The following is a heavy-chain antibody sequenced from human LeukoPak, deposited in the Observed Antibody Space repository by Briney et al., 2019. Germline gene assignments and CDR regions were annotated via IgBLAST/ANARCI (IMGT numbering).Heavy chain of an antibody. V-gene: IGHV4-59*01. D-gene: IGHD3-10*01. CDR3: ARNLSPYGSGSYLYNWFDP. J-gene: IGHJ5*02. CDR1: GGSISSYY. CDR2: IYYSGST. Sequence: SETLSLTCTVSGGSISSYYWSWIRQPPGKGLEWIGYIYYSGSTNYNPSLKSRVAISVDTSKNQFSLKLSSVTAADTAVYYCARNLSPYGSGSYLYNWFDPWGQGTLVTVSS.